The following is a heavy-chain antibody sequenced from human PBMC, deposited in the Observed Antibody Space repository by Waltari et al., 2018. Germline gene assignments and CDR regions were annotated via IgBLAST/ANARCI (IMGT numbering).Heavy chain of an antibody. CDR3: VRGGWLRLRGRYWYFDL. CDR2: ISHSGST. V-gene: IGHV4-34*01. D-gene: IGHD5-12*01. Sequence: QVQLQQWGAGLLKPSEPLSLTCAVSGGSFNDHYWTWIRQSPGKGLEWIGEISHSGSTNDNPSLKSRVTISVDTSKNQFSLNLRSVTAADTAVYFCVRGGWLRLRGRYWYFDLWGRGTLVTVSS. J-gene: IGHJ2*01. CDR1: GGSFNDHY.